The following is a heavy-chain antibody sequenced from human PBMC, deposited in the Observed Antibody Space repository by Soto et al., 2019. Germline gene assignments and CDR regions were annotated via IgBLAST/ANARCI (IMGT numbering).Heavy chain of an antibody. CDR1: GYSFTSYW. CDR2: IYPGDSDT. J-gene: IGHJ6*03. D-gene: IGHD3-3*01. CDR3: ARHRYYDFWSGYSDNYYYYYMDV. V-gene: IGHV5-51*01. Sequence: GESLKISCQGSGYSFTSYWIGWVRQMPGKGLEWMGIIYPGDSDTRYSPSFQGQVTISADKSISTAYLQWSSLKASDTAMYYCARHRYYDFWSGYSDNYYYYYMDVWGKGTTVTVSS.